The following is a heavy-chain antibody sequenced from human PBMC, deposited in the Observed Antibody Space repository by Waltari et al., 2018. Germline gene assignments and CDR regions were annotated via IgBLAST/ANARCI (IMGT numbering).Heavy chain of an antibody. Sequence: EVQLLESGGTLVQPGGSLRLSCAASGFSFNTFAVTWVRQAPGKGLGWVSGIINSGDRVYYAYSVKGRFTISRDNSKNTLYLQMNSLRAEDTAVYYCAKNWGGLDYWGQGTLVTVSS. V-gene: IGHV3-23*01. J-gene: IGHJ4*02. D-gene: IGHD3-16*01. CDR2: IINSGDRV. CDR1: GFSFNTFA. CDR3: AKNWGGLDY.